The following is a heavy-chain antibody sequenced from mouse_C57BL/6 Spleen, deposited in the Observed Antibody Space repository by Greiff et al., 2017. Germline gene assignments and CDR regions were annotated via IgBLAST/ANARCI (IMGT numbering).Heavy chain of an antibody. CDR1: GYTFTSYD. CDR2: IYPRDGST. J-gene: IGHJ4*01. Sequence: QVQLKESGPELVKPGASVKLSCKASGYTFTSYDINWVKQRPGQGLEWIGWIYPRDGSTKYNEKFKGKATLTVDTSSSTAYMELHSLTSEDSAVYFFAINYGSSYEDAMDYWGQGTSVTVSS. D-gene: IGHD1-1*01. V-gene: IGHV1-85*01. CDR3: AINYGSSYEDAMDY.